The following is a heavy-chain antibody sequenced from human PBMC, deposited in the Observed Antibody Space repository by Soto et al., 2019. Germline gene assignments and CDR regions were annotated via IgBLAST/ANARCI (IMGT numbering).Heavy chain of an antibody. CDR1: GDTFTSYY. Sequence: ASVKVSCKAPGDTFTSYYLNWVRQAPGQWLELMGVINPHGGSTKYAQKFQGRITMTRETSRSTVYMELSSLRSDDTAIYYCARSSGGNFGIIIEGSNWFYPWGQGTLVTVSS. J-gene: IGHJ5*02. CDR3: ARSSGGNFGIIIEGSNWFYP. D-gene: IGHD3-3*01. CDR2: INPHGGST. V-gene: IGHV1-46*01.